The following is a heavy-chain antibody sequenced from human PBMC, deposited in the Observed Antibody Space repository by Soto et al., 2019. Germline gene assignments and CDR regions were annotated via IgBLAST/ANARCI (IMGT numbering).Heavy chain of an antibody. Sequence: GGSLRLSCAASGFTFSNYAMSWVRQAPGKGLEWVSAIGGSGDWTYYADSVKGRFTISRDNSKNTLYLQMNSLRAEDTAVYYCARVYALVRRLGAFDIRGQGTMVPVSS. CDR3: ARVYALVRRLGAFDI. V-gene: IGHV3-23*01. J-gene: IGHJ3*02. D-gene: IGHD3-10*02. CDR2: IGGSGDWT. CDR1: GFTFSNYA.